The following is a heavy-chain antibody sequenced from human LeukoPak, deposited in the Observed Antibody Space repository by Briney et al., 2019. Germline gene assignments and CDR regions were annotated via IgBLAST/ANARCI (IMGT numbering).Heavy chain of an antibody. J-gene: IGHJ4*02. V-gene: IGHV3-23*01. Sequence: PGGSLRLSCAASGFTFSSYGMSWVRQAPGKGLEWVSAISGSGGSTYYADSVKGRFTISRDNSKNTLYLQMNSLRAEDTAVYYCAKSRSMTTVTRTYYFDYWGQGTLVTVSS. CDR3: AKSRSMTTVTRTYYFDY. CDR1: GFTFSSYG. D-gene: IGHD4-17*01. CDR2: ISGSGGST.